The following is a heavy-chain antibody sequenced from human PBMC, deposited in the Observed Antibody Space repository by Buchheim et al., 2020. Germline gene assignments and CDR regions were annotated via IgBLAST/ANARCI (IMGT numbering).Heavy chain of an antibody. J-gene: IGHJ6*03. Sequence: EMQLVESGGGLVQPGGSLRLSCAASGFTFSSYWMSWVRQAPGKGLEWVANIKQDGSEKYYVDSVKGRFTLSRDNAKNSLYLQMNSLRAEDTAVYYCARDAQRDYYDSSGYPYMDVWGQGTT. D-gene: IGHD3-22*01. V-gene: IGHV3-7*01. CDR1: GFTFSSYW. CDR2: IKQDGSEK. CDR3: ARDAQRDYYDSSGYPYMDV.